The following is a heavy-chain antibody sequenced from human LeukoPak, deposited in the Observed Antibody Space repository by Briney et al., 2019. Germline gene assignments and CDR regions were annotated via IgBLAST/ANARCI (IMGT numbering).Heavy chain of an antibody. CDR3: ARIVGIASRGYFDY. V-gene: IGHV1-69*13. J-gene: IGHJ4*02. CDR1: RGTLRRYA. CDR2: IIPIFGTT. Sequence: SVKVSCKASRGTLRRYAISWVRQPRGQGPEWVGGIIPIFGTTNYAQKFQGRVTITADESTSTAYMELSSLRSEDTAVYYCARIVGIASRGYFDYWGQGTLVTVSS. D-gene: IGHD3-10*01.